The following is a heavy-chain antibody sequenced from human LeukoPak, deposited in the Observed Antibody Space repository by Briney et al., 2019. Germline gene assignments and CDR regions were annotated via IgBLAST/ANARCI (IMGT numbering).Heavy chain of an antibody. CDR2: IWYDGSNK. V-gene: IGHV3-33*01. CDR1: GFTFSSYG. Sequence: GRSLRLSCAASGFTFSSYGMHWVRQAPGKGLEWVAVIWYDGSNKYYADSVKGRFTSSRDNSKNTLYLQMNSLRAEDTAVYYCARGRPFNYFDYWGQGTLVTVSS. CDR3: ARGRPFNYFDY. J-gene: IGHJ4*02.